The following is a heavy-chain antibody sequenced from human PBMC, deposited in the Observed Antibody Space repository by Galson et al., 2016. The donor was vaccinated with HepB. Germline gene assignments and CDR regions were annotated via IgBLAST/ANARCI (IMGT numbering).Heavy chain of an antibody. Sequence: SVKVSCKASGYSFTTYYMHWVRQAPGQGLEWMGMINPNDGRRKYTQKLQGRVTMTTDTSTSTVYMDLSSLRSEDTAVYYFAREAGDYYDASWTPYNWFDPWGQGTLVTVSS. CDR3: AREAGDYYDASWTPYNWFDP. V-gene: IGHV1-46*04. J-gene: IGHJ5*02. CDR1: GYSFTTYY. CDR2: INPNDGRR. D-gene: IGHD3-22*01.